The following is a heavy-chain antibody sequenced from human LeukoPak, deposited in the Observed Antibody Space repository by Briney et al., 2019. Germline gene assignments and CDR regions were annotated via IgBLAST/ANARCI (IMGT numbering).Heavy chain of an antibody. Sequence: PGGSLRLSCAASGFPFSSYSLNWVRQAPGKGLEWVSSISSSSSYIYYADSVKGRFTISRDNAKNSLYLQMNSLRAEDTAVYYCARSGAVAGHLDYCGEGTLVTVSS. CDR1: GFPFSSYS. D-gene: IGHD6-19*01. J-gene: IGHJ4*02. V-gene: IGHV3-21*01. CDR2: ISSSSSYI. CDR3: ARSGAVAGHLDY.